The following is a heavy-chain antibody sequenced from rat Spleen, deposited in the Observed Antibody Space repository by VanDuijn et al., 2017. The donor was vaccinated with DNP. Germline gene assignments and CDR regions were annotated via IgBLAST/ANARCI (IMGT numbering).Heavy chain of an antibody. CDR1: GFSFSDYY. CDR3: ARHGLYFDY. Sequence: EVQLVESGGGLVQPGRSLKLSCAASGFSFSDYYMAWVRQAPTKGLEWVATISYDGTRTYYRDSMKGRFTVSRDNAKTTLYLQMDSLRSEDTATYYCARHGLYFDYWGQGVMVTVSS. CDR2: ISYDGTRT. V-gene: IGHV5-7*01. J-gene: IGHJ2*01.